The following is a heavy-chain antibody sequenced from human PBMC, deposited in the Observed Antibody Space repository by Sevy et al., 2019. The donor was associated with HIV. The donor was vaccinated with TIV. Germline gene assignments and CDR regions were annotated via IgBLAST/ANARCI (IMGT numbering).Heavy chain of an antibody. J-gene: IGHJ6*03. V-gene: IGHV3-33*01. D-gene: IGHD3-10*01. CDR3: ASEVRGAYYYMDV. CDR1: GFTFSTYA. Sequence: GGSLRLSCAASGFTFSTYAMHWVRQAPGKGLEWVAVIWYDGSYKHYVDSVKGRFTISRDNSKNTLYLQMNSLRAEDTAVYYCASEVRGAYYYMDVWGKGTTVTVSS. CDR2: IWYDGSYK.